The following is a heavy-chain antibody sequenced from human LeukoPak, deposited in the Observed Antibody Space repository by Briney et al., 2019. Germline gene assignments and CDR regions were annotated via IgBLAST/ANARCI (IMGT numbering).Heavy chain of an antibody. CDR1: GFTFSDYT. CDR2: IDYGGRVV. J-gene: IGHJ4*02. Sequence: GGSLRLSCVASGFTFSDYTMNWVRQAPGKGPEWLSYIDYGGRVVYYADSVKGRFTISRDNAENSLHLQMNSLRVEDTALYYCTRDLEYWGQGVLVTVSS. V-gene: IGHV3-48*01. CDR3: TRDLEY.